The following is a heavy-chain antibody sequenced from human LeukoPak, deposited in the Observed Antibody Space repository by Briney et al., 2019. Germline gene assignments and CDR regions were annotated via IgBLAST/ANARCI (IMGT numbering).Heavy chain of an antibody. J-gene: IGHJ5*02. CDR3: ARDRAVAGTGANWFDP. D-gene: IGHD6-19*01. Sequence: PGGSLRLSCAASGFTFSSYSMNWVRQAPGKGPEWVSSISSSSSYIYYADSVKGRFTISRDNAKNSLYLQMNSLRAEDTAVYYCARDRAVAGTGANWFDPWGQGTLVTVSS. V-gene: IGHV3-21*01. CDR2: ISSSSSYI. CDR1: GFTFSSYS.